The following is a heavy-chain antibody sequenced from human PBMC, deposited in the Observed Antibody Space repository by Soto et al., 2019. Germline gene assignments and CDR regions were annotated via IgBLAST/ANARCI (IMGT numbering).Heavy chain of an antibody. CDR1: GGSISSYY. Sequence: SETLSLTCTVSGGSISSYYWSWIRQPPGKGLEWIGYIYYSGSTNYNPSLNSRVTISVDTSKNQFSLTVTSVTAADTAVYYCARRIVAMETFDYWGQGTLVTVSS. CDR3: ARRIVAMETFDY. J-gene: IGHJ4*02. V-gene: IGHV4-59*08. D-gene: IGHD5-12*01. CDR2: IYYSGST.